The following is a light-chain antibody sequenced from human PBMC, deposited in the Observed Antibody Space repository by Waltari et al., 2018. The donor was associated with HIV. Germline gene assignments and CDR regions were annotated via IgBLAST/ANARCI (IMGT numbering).Light chain of an antibody. CDR3: QTWGTSIRV. CDR1: SGHSTYA. CDR2: VNSDGSH. J-gene: IGLJ3*02. Sequence: QLVLTQSPSASASLGASVKLTCTLSSGHSTYAIAWHQQQPEKGPRYLMKVNSDGSHSKGDGVPYLCSGSSSGSERYLIISSLQSEGEADYYCQTWGTSIRVFGGGTKLTVL. V-gene: IGLV4-69*01.